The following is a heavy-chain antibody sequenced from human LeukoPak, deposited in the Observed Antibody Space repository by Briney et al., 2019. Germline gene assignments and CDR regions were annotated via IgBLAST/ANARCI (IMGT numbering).Heavy chain of an antibody. D-gene: IGHD1-26*01. V-gene: IGHV4-34*01. CDR3: ARHTTFIRWFDP. CDR1: GGSFSGYY. CDR2: INHSGST. Sequence: SETLSLTCAVYGGSFSGYYWSWIRQPPGKGLEWIGEINHSGSTNYNPSLKSRVTISVDTSKNQFSLKLSSVTAADTAVYYCARHTTFIRWFDPWGQGTLVTASS. J-gene: IGHJ5*02.